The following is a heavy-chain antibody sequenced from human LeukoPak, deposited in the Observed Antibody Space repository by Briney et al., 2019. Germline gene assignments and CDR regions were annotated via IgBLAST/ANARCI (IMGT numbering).Heavy chain of an antibody. CDR1: GGSISSYY. CDR2: IYYSGSI. D-gene: IGHD3-3*01. Sequence: SETLSLTCTVSGGSISSYYWSWIRQPPGKGLEWIGYIYYSGSINYNPSLKSRVTISVDTSKNQFSLKLSSVTAADTAVYYCARGSDYDFWSGPFFDYWGQGTLVTVSS. J-gene: IGHJ4*02. V-gene: IGHV4-59*01. CDR3: ARGSDYDFWSGPFFDY.